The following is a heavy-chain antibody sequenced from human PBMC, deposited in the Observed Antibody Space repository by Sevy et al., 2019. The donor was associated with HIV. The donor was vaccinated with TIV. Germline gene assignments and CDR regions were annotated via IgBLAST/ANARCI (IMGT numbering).Heavy chain of an antibody. CDR1: GFSFSSYW. D-gene: IGHD3-22*01. J-gene: IGHJ4*02. Sequence: GGSLRLSCAASGFSFSSYWMHWVRQAPGKGLVWVANIKQDESEKYYVASVKGRFTISRDNAKNSVYLQMNSLRPEDTAIYYCARGNSGSFDYWGQGTLVTVSS. V-gene: IGHV3-7*04. CDR2: IKQDESEK. CDR3: ARGNSGSFDY.